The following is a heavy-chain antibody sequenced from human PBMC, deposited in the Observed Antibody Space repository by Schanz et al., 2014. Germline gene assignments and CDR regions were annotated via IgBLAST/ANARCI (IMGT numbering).Heavy chain of an antibody. CDR2: ISGSSIHK. CDR3: VRLDVHDY. Sequence: VQLLESGGTVVQPGGSLRVSCAASGFTFSDYYMAWIRQAPGKGLEWVSHISGSSIHKNYADSVKGRFSISRDNGETSVYLQINSLRVEDTAVYYCVRLDVHDYWGQGTLVTVSS. CDR1: GFTFSDYY. D-gene: IGHD3-16*01. V-gene: IGHV3-11*03. J-gene: IGHJ4*02.